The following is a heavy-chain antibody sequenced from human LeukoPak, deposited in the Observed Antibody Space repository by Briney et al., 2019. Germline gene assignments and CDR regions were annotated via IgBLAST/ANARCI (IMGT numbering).Heavy chain of an antibody. CDR3: ARAYSSSWYWNWFDP. CDR2: IYHSGTT. CDR1: GGSISSSNW. J-gene: IGHJ5*02. V-gene: IGHV4-4*02. D-gene: IGHD6-13*01. Sequence: PSGTLSLTCGVSGGSISSSNWWSWVRQPPGKGLEWIGEIYHSGTTNYNPSLKSRVTISVDKSKNQFSVKLSSVTAADTAFYYCARAYSSSWYWNWFDPWGQGTLVTVSS.